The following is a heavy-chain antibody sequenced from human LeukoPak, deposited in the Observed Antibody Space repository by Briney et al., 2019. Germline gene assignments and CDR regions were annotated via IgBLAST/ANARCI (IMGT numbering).Heavy chain of an antibody. CDR1: GFTVSTNY. CDR3: AKSDMVRGEY. CDR2: IYSGGTT. J-gene: IGHJ4*02. Sequence: PGGSLRLSCAASGFTVSTNYMTWVRQAPGKGLEWVSVIYSGGTTYYADSVKGRFSISRDNSKNTLYLQMNSLRAEDTAVYYCAKSDMVRGEYWGQGTLVTVSS. V-gene: IGHV3-66*01. D-gene: IGHD3-10*01.